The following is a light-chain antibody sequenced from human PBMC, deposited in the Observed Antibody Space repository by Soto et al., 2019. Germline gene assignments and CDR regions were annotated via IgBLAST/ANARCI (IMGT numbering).Light chain of an antibody. CDR2: EVS. Sequence: QSVLTQPASVSGSPGQSITISCTGTNSDVGDYNYVSWYQQHPGKAPKLMIYEVSNRPSGLSNRFSGSKSGNTASLTISGLQAEDEADYYCSSYTSISTLDVVFGGGTKLT. CDR3: SSYTSISTLDVV. CDR1: NSDVGDYNY. J-gene: IGLJ2*01. V-gene: IGLV2-14*01.